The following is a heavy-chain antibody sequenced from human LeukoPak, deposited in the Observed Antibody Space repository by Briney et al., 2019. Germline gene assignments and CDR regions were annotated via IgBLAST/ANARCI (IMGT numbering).Heavy chain of an antibody. Sequence: GASVTVSCKASGYTFTGYYMHWLRQAPGQGLEWMGRINPNSGGTNYAQKFQGRVTMTRDTSISTAYMELSGLRSDDTAVYCCARQYSSSSLVVSPYYWGQGTLVTVSS. CDR1: GYTFTGYY. D-gene: IGHD6-6*01. J-gene: IGHJ4*02. CDR3: ARQYSSSSLVVSPYY. CDR2: INPNSGGT. V-gene: IGHV1-2*06.